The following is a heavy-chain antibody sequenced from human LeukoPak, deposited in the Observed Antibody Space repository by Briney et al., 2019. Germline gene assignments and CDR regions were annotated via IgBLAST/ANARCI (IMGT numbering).Heavy chain of an antibody. CDR2: ISAYNGNT. V-gene: IGHV1-18*01. D-gene: IGHD3-3*01. CDR3: ARVGITIFGVVSFDY. J-gene: IGHJ4*02. Sequence: ASVKVSCKDSGGIFVSHAISWVRQAPGQGLEWMGWISAYNGNTNYAQKLQGRVTMTTDTSTSTAYMELRSLRSDDTAVYYCARVGITIFGVVSFDYWGQGTLVTVSS. CDR1: GGIFVSHA.